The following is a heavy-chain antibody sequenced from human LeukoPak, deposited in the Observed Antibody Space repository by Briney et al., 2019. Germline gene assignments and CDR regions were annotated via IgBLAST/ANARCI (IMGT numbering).Heavy chain of an antibody. CDR2: IYHSGST. J-gene: IGHJ5*02. D-gene: IGHD6-19*01. V-gene: IGHV4-30-2*01. CDR3: ASAVAGTGGWFDP. Sequence: SQTLSLTCTVSGGSISSGSYYWSWIRQPPGKGLEWIGYIYHSGSTYYNPSLKSRVTISVDRSKNQFSLKLSSVTAADTAVYYCASAVAGTGGWFDPWGQGTLVTVSS. CDR1: GGSISSGSYY.